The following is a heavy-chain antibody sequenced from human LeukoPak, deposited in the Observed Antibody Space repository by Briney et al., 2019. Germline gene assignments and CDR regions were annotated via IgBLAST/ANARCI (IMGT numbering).Heavy chain of an antibody. CDR2: ISGSGGST. Sequence: GGSLRLSFSASGFTLFSYAISWVRQAPRKGLGWVSAISGSGGSTYYADSVKGRFTISRDNSKNTLYLQMNSLRAEDTAVYYCAKEMATIRAFDFWGQGTMVTVSS. V-gene: IGHV3-23*01. CDR1: GFTLFSYA. CDR3: AKEMATIRAFDF. D-gene: IGHD5-24*01. J-gene: IGHJ3*01.